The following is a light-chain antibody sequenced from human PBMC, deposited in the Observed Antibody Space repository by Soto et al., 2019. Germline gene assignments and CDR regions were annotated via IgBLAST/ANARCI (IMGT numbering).Light chain of an antibody. CDR3: SSYVNYNTFVI. Sequence: QSALAQPASVSGSPGQSITISCSGTSRDVGGYNYVSWHRQHPGKAPKVIITEVSNRPSGVSNRFSGSKSGNTASLTISGLQAEDEADYYCSSYVNYNTFVIFGGGTQLT. J-gene: IGLJ2*01. CDR2: EVS. V-gene: IGLV2-14*01. CDR1: SRDVGGYNY.